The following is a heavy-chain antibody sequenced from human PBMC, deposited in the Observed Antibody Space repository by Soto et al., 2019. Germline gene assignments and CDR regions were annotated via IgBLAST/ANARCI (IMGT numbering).Heavy chain of an antibody. CDR3: ARDKMVRGVPWFDP. CDR2: IWYDGSNK. J-gene: IGHJ5*02. Sequence: GGSLRLSCAASGFTFSSYGMHWVRQAPGKGLEWVAVIWYDGSNKYYADSVKGRFTISRDNSKNTLYLQMNSLRAEDTAVYYCARDKMVRGVPWFDPWSQGSLVTVSS. CDR1: GFTFSSYG. D-gene: IGHD3-10*01. V-gene: IGHV3-33*01.